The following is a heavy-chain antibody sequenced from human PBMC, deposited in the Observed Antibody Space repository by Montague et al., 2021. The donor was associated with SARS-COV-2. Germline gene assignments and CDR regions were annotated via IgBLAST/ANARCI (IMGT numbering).Heavy chain of an antibody. J-gene: IGHJ2*01. V-gene: IGHV4-59*01. CDR1: GGSISAYY. CDR3: AIEYRIELWQTNWYFGL. D-gene: IGHD5-18*01. Sequence: SETLSLTCTVSGGSISAYYWCWFRHPPGKGRQWIGDEIHNGNTKNYTPSQSRVSITADTSKNQFSLRLSSVIAAEEAVYYCAIEYRIELWQTNWYFGLWGRGTLVTVSS. CDR2: EIHNGNT.